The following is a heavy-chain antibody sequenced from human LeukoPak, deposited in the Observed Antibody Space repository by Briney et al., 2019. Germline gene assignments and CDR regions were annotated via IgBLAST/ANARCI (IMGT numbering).Heavy chain of an antibody. V-gene: IGHV1-18*01. Sequence: WASMTVSCKASGYTFSSYGISWVRQAPGQGLEWMGWITAYNGNKRYAQNFQGRVTMTTDTSTSTAYMELGSLRSDDTAVYYCARGDYDKYGMDVWGQGTTVTVSS. CDR1: GYTFSSYG. CDR2: ITAYNGNK. J-gene: IGHJ6*02. CDR3: ARGDYDKYGMDV.